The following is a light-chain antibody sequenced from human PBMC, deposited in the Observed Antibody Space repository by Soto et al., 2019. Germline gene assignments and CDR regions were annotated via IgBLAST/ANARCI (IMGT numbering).Light chain of an antibody. J-gene: IGKJ5*01. CDR2: GAS. CDR3: QQGYSSPAT. CDR1: QSIGKH. V-gene: IGKV1-39*01. Sequence: DIQMTQSPSVLSASVGDRVTITYRASQSIGKHLNWYQQKPGKAPKFLIYGASTLQSGVPSRFTGSGSGTDFTLTVNSLQADDFATYYCQQGYSSPATFGQGTRLEIK.